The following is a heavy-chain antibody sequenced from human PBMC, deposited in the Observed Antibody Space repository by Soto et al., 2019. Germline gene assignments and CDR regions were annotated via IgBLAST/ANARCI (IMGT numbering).Heavy chain of an antibody. CDR1: GYTFHGNY. CDR3: ARGPQLGPVSGTGALDL. J-gene: IGHJ3*01. CDR2: LNPDSGGT. Sequence: VQLVQSGAEVKKPGASLKISCKATGYTFHGNYLHWVRQAPGQGREWMGWLNPDSGGTESVQKFKGRVPMTRDTSIKTAYMDLRSLRADDAAVYFCARGPQLGPVSGTGALDLWGQGTEVIVSS. D-gene: IGHD1-26*01. V-gene: IGHV1-2*02.